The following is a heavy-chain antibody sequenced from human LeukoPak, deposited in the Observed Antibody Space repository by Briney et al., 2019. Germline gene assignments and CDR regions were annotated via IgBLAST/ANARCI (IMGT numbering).Heavy chain of an antibody. CDR2: INPNSGGT. CDR1: GYSFTSYG. Sequence: GASVKVSCKASGYSFTSYGISWVRQAPGQGLEWMGWINPNSGGTNYAQKFQRRVTMTRYTSISTAYMELCRLRSDDTAVYYCARDRTRRDFDWLLGEGSFDPWGQGTLVTVSS. V-gene: IGHV1-2*02. J-gene: IGHJ5*02. CDR3: ARDRTRRDFDWLLGEGSFDP. D-gene: IGHD3-9*01.